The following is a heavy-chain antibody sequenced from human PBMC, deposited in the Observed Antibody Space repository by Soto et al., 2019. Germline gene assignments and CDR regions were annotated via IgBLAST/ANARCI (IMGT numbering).Heavy chain of an antibody. V-gene: IGHV5-51*01. J-gene: IGHJ4*02. CDR1: GYSFTSYW. CDR3: ARPLNSGYDLDY. Sequence: GESLKISCKGSGYSFTSYWIGWVRQMPGNGLEWMGIIYPGDSDTTYSPSFRGQVTISADKSINTAYLQWSSLKASDTAIYYCARPLNSGYDLDYWGQGTLVTVSS. D-gene: IGHD5-12*01. CDR2: IYPGDSDT.